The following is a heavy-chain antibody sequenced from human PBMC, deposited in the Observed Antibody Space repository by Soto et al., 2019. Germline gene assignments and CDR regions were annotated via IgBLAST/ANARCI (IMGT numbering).Heavy chain of an antibody. V-gene: IGHV4-59*08. CDR3: ARHRRCSGGSCYYYYYYYMDV. CDR2: LYYSGST. CDR1: GGSISSYY. J-gene: IGHJ6*03. Sequence: QVQLQESGPGLVKPSETLSLTCTVSGGSISSYYWSWIRQPPGKGLEWIGYLYYSGSTNYNPSLKSRVTISVDTSKNQFSLKLSSVTAADTAVYYCARHRRCSGGSCYYYYYYYMDVWGKGTTVTVSS. D-gene: IGHD2-15*01.